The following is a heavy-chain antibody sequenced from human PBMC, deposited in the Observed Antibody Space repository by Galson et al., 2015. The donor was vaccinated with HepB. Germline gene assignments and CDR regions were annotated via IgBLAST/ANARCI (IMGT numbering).Heavy chain of an antibody. D-gene: IGHD2-2*01. CDR1: GFTFSSYW. J-gene: IGHJ4*02. Sequence: SLRLSCAASGFTFSSYWMSWVRQAPGKGLEWVANIKQDGSEKYYVDSVKGRFTISRDNAKNSLYLQMNSLRAEDTAVYYCASHRYCSTTSCYSPPLFDYWGQGTLVTVSS. CDR2: IKQDGSEK. V-gene: IGHV3-7*01. CDR3: ASHRYCSTTSCYSPPLFDY.